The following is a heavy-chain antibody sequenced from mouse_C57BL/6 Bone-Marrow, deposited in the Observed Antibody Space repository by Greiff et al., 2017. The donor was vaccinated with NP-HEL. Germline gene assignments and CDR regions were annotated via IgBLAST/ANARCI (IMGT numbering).Heavy chain of an antibody. CDR1: GFTFSDYY. Sequence: EVMLVESGGGLVQPGGSLKLSCAASGFTFSDYYMYWVRQTPETRLEWVAYISNGGGSTYYPDTVKGRFTISRDNAKNTLYLQMSRLKSEDTAMYYCARLQLGRGDYFDYWGQGTTLTVSS. CDR2: ISNGGGST. V-gene: IGHV5-12*01. J-gene: IGHJ2*01. D-gene: IGHD4-1*02. CDR3: ARLQLGRGDYFDY.